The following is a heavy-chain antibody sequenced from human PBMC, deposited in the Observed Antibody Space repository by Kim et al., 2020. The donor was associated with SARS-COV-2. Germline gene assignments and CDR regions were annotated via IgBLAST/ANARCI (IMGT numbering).Heavy chain of an antibody. Sequence: SETLSLTCTVYGGSFSTCCWCWSRQRPGKGLELVGEINHNGYTNSNPSLKSRVPVSVYTSKNQFSLNLSSVTAADAAVYYCSRPSEFDYYYGVDVWVQG. V-gene: IGHV4-34*01. J-gene: IGHJ6*02. CDR3: SRPSEFDYYYGVDV. CDR2: INHNGYT. CDR1: GGSFSTCC.